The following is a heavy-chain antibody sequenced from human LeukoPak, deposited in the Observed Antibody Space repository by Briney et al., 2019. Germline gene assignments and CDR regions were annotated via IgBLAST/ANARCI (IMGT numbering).Heavy chain of an antibody. D-gene: IGHD6-13*01. CDR3: AKDLIAAEPQGGTNLFDP. J-gene: IGHJ5*01. CDR2: ISGDGGST. CDR1: GFTFDDYA. V-gene: IGHV3-43*02. Sequence: GGSLRLSCAASGFTFDDYAMHWVRQAPGKGLEWVSLISGDGGSTYYADSVKGRFTISRDNSKNSLYLQMNSLRTEDTALYYCAKDLIAAEPQGGTNLFDPWGQGTLVTVPS.